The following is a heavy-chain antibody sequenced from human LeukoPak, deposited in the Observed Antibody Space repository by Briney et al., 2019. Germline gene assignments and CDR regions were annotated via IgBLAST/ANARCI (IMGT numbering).Heavy chain of an antibody. CDR2: IYYSGST. D-gene: IGHD3-3*01. V-gene: IGHV4-39*01. CDR1: GGSISSSSYY. CDR3: ARLQTGSGGTYDFWSGYSQAGALDI. J-gene: IGHJ3*02. Sequence: SETLSLTCTVSGGSISSSSYYWGWIRQPPGKGLEWIGSIYYSGSTYYNPSLKSRVTISVDTSKNQFSLKLSSVTAADTAVYYCARLQTGSGGTYDFWSGYSQAGALDIWGQGTMVTVSS.